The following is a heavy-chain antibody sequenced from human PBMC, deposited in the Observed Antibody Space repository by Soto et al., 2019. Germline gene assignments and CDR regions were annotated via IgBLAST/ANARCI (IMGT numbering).Heavy chain of an antibody. CDR3: AKDRAYGAASYYLDY. CDR2: ISNDGRDQ. V-gene: IGHV3-30*18. J-gene: IGHJ4*02. Sequence: PXGSLQLSFAASGFIFTDCAMHWVRQAPGKRLEWVAVISNDGRDQHSADSVKGRFAISRDNSKNTLYLQMNGLRAEDTAIYYCAKDRAYGAASYYLDYWGQGTLVTVSS. D-gene: IGHD4-17*01. CDR1: GFIFTDCA.